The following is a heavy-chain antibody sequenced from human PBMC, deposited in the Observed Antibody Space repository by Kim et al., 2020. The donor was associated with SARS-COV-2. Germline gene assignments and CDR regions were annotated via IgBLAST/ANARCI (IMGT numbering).Heavy chain of an antibody. V-gene: IGHV1-8*01. CDR2: MNPNSGNT. D-gene: IGHD4-17*01. Sequence: ASVKVSCKASGYTFTSYDINWVRQATGQGLEWMGWMNPNSGNTGYAQKFQGRVTMTRNTSISTAYMELSSLRSEDTAVYYCASPTDYGGNGLHDAFDIWGQGTMVTVSS. J-gene: IGHJ3*02. CDR1: GYTFTSYD. CDR3: ASPTDYGGNGLHDAFDI.